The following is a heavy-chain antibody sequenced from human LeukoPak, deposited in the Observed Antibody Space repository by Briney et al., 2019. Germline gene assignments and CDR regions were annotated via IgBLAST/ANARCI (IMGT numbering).Heavy chain of an antibody. J-gene: IGHJ3*02. Sequence: GGSLRLSCAASGFTFSRYSMNWVRQAPGKGLEWVSYISNTGNDIYYADSVKGRFTISRDNAKSSLYVQMNSLRAEDTAIYYCAQITGGSAFDIWGQGTTVTVSS. CDR2: ISNTGNDI. CDR1: GFTFSRYS. CDR3: AQITGGSAFDI. V-gene: IGHV3-21*05. D-gene: IGHD7-27*01.